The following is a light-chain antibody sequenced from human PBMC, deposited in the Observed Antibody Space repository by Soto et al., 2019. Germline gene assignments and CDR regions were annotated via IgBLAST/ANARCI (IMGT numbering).Light chain of an antibody. V-gene: IGKV3-11*01. Sequence: SPATLSLSPGERATLSCRASQNVRSYLAWYQQKPGQAPRLLIHDASSRATGIPDRFSGSGSGTDFTLTISSLEPEDSAVYYCQQRTNWPTSTFGQGTRLEIK. CDR2: DAS. CDR3: QQRTNWPTST. J-gene: IGKJ5*01. CDR1: QNVRSY.